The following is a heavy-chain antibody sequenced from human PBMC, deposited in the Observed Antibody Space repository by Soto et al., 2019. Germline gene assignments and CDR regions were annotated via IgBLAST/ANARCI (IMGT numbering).Heavy chain of an antibody. V-gene: IGHV4-30-2*01. CDR2: ISQTGST. CDR3: ARGNGVYDDNWFDP. Sequence: PSETLSLTCAVSGGSISSGDYSWTWIRQPPGKGLEWIGYISQTGSTFYNPSLKSRVTISLDRSKNQFSLELTSVTAADAAVYFCARGNGVYDDNWFDPWGQGTLVTVAS. J-gene: IGHJ5*02. D-gene: IGHD4-17*01. CDR1: GGSISSGDYS.